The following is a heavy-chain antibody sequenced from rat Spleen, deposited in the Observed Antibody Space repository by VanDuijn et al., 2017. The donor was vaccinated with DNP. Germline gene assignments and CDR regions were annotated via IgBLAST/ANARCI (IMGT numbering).Heavy chain of an antibody. CDR1: GFSFSTFP. J-gene: IGHJ2*01. CDR3: AKEALRAPFAY. D-gene: IGHD4-3*01. Sequence: EVQLVESGGGLVQPGRSMELSCVASGFSFSTFPMAWVRQAPTKGLEWVASITYDGGSTYYRDSVKGRFTISRNDAKSTLYLQMESLRSEDTATYYCAKEALRAPFAYWGQGIMVTVSS. V-gene: IGHV5-46*01. CDR2: ITYDGGST.